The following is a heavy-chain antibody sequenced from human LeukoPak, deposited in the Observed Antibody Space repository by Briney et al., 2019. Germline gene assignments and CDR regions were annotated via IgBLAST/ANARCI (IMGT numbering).Heavy chain of an antibody. D-gene: IGHD6-6*01. V-gene: IGHV3-7*01. J-gene: IGHJ4*02. CDR2: IKQDGREK. CDR3: AREGRIAARPEDY. Sequence: GGSLRLSCAASGFPFNTFWMTWVRQAPGKGLDWVAHIKQDGREKYYVDSLKGRFTIFRDNANNSLYLQMNSLRAEDTAVYYCAREGRIAARPEDYWGQGTLVTVSS. CDR1: GFPFNTFW.